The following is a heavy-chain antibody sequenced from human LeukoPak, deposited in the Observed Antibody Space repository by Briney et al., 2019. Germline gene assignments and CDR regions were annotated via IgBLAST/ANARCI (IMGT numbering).Heavy chain of an antibody. CDR2: FDPEDGET. D-gene: IGHD4-23*01. J-gene: IGHJ4*02. Sequence: GASVKVSCKVSGYTLTELSMHWVRQAPGKGLEWMGGFDPEDGETIYAQKFQGRVTMTEDTSTDTAYMELSSLRSEATAVYYCATVVRWQRGVGHYFDYWGQGTLVTVSS. CDR3: ATVVRWQRGVGHYFDY. CDR1: GYTLTELS. V-gene: IGHV1-24*01.